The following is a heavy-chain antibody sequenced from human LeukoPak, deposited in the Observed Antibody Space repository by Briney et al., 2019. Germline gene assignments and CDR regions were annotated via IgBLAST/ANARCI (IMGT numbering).Heavy chain of an antibody. CDR2: ISGGGDST. J-gene: IGHJ4*02. V-gene: IGHV3-23*01. CDR1: GFTFSSYA. D-gene: IGHD4-23*01. Sequence: PGGSLRLSCAASGFTFSSYAMSWVRQAPGKGLEWVSAISGGGDSTYYADSVKGRFTISRDNSKNTLYLQLNSLRAEDAAVYFCAKTDAYGSNSLCFDHWGQGTLVTVSS. CDR3: AKTDAYGSNSLCFDH.